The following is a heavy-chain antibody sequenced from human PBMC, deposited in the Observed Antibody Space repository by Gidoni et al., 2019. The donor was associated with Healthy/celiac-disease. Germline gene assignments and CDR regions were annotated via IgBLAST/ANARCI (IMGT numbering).Heavy chain of an antibody. CDR1: GGSISISY. D-gene: IGHD5-12*01. V-gene: IGHV4-59*01. CDR3: ARDRGEGGYSGYDYFGYFDY. J-gene: IGHJ4*02. Sequence: QVQLQESGPGLVKPSEPLSLTCTVAGGSISISYRSWLRPPPGQGLEWIGYIYYSGSTNYNPSLKSRVTISVDTSKNQCSLELSSVTAADTAVYYCARDRGEGGYSGYDYFGYFDYWGQGTLVTVSS. CDR2: IYYSGST.